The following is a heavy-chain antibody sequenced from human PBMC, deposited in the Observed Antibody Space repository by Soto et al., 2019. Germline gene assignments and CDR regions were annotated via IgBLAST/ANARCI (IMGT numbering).Heavy chain of an antibody. CDR1: GFTFSSYA. V-gene: IGHV3-30-3*01. D-gene: IGHD4-17*01. Sequence: PGGSLRLSCAASGFTFSSYAMHWVRQAPGKGLEWVAVISYDGSNKYYADSVKGRFTISRDNSKNTLYLQMNSLRAEDTAVYYCARERASVTTKNPFDYWGQGTPVTVSS. CDR2: ISYDGSNK. J-gene: IGHJ4*02. CDR3: ARERASVTTKNPFDY.